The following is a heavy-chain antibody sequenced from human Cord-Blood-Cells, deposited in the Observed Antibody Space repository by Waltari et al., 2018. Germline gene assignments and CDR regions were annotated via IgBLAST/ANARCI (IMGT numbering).Heavy chain of an antibody. CDR2: INPNSGGT. Sequence: QVQLVQSGAEVKKPGASVKVSCKASGYTFTGYYMHWVRQAPGQGLECKGRINPNSGGTNYAQTFQGRFTMTRDTSISTAYIELSRLRSDDTAVYYCARRPALAWYCDLWGRGTLVTVSS. CDR1: GYTFTGYY. J-gene: IGHJ2*01. V-gene: IGHV1-2*06. CDR3: ARRPALAWYCDL.